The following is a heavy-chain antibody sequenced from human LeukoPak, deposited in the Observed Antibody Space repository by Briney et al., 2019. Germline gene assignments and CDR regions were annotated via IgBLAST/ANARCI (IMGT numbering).Heavy chain of an antibody. J-gene: IGHJ4*02. CDR3: AGHGGTGYSSSWYFC. D-gene: IGHD6-13*01. Sequence: PGGSLRLSCAASGFMFSSHGMHWVRQAPGKGLEWVANIKQDGSEKHYVDSVKGRFTISRDNAKNSLYLQMNSLRAEDTAVYYCAGHGGTGYSSSWYFCWGQGTLVTVSS. V-gene: IGHV3-7*02. CDR2: IKQDGSEK. CDR1: GFMFSSHG.